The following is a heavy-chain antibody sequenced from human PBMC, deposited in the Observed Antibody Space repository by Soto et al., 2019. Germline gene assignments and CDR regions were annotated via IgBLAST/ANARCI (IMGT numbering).Heavy chain of an antibody. V-gene: IGHV3-64*01. J-gene: IGHJ4*02. CDR2: ISSNGGST. D-gene: IGHD6-19*01. CDR3: ARGLREEQWLPSGSYYFDY. Sequence: GGSLRLSCAASGFTFSSYAMHWVRQAPGKGLEYVSAISSNGGSTYYANSVKGRFTISRDNSKNTLYLQMGSLRAEDMAVYYCARGLREEQWLPSGSYYFDYWGQGTMVTVSS. CDR1: GFTFSSYA.